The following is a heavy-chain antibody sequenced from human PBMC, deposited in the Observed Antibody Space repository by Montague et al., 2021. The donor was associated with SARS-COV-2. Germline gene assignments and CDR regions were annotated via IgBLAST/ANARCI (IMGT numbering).Heavy chain of an antibody. V-gene: IGHV4-59*01. Sequence: SETLSLTCTVSGGSISNYYWSWIRQSPGKGLEWIAYMYYSGSTKYNPSLKSRATISADTSKNQFSLTLSSMTAADTAVYYCARARGGTSFGVIGAYSGMAIWGQGTTVTVS. CDR3: ARARGGTSFGVIGAYSGMAI. D-gene: IGHD3-3*01. J-gene: IGHJ6*02. CDR1: GGSISNYY. CDR2: MYYSGST.